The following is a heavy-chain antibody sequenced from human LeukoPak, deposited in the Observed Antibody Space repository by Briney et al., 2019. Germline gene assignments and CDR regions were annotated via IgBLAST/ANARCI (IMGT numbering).Heavy chain of an antibody. D-gene: IGHD4-11*01. V-gene: IGHV3-21*01. CDR3: ARVASNYDFDY. Sequence: PGGSLRLSCAASGFTFSDYYMNWVRQAPGKGLEWVSSISSSSSYIYYADSVKGRFTISRDNAKNSLYLQMNSLRAEDTAVYYCARVASNYDFDYWGQGTLVTVSS. CDR2: ISSSSSYI. CDR1: GFTFSDYY. J-gene: IGHJ4*02.